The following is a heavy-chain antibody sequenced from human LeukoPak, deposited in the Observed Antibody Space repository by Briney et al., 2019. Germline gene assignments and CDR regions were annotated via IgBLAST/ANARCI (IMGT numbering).Heavy chain of an antibody. J-gene: IGHJ4*02. V-gene: IGHV1-46*01. CDR2: INPSGGST. CDR1: GYTFTSYY. CDR3: AREDDGYNYSY. D-gene: IGHD5-24*01. Sequence: ASVKVSCKASGYTFTSYYMHWVRQAPGQGLEWMGIINPSGGSTSYAQKSQGRVTMTRHTSTSTVYMELSSLRSEDTAVYYCAREDDGYNYSYWGQGTLVTVSS.